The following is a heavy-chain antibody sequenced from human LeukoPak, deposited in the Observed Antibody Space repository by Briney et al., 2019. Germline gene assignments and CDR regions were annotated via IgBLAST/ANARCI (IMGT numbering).Heavy chain of an antibody. CDR3: ARKFYTIGYYSPFDY. Sequence: SGKVSCKASGGTFSSYAFSWVRQAPGQGLEWMGAIVAMFGTTSYAQKFQGRVTITTYAATSTAFMELSSLRSEDTAVYFCARKFYTIGYYSPFDYWGQGTLVTVSS. CDR2: IVAMFGTT. J-gene: IGHJ4*02. V-gene: IGHV1-69*05. D-gene: IGHD3-22*01. CDR1: GGTFSSYA.